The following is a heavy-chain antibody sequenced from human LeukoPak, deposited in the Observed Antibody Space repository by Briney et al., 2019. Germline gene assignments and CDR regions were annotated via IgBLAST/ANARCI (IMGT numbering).Heavy chain of an antibody. CDR3: ARRNGGYDFWSGDNWFDP. D-gene: IGHD3-3*01. CDR2: IYYSGST. V-gene: IGHV4-31*03. Sequence: PSQTLSLTCTVSGGSINSGGYYWSWIRQHPGKGLEWIGYIYYSGSTYYNPSLKSRVTISVDTSKNQFSLKLSSVTAADTAVYYCARRNGGYDFWSGDNWFDPWGQGTLVTVSS. CDR1: GGSINSGGYY. J-gene: IGHJ5*02.